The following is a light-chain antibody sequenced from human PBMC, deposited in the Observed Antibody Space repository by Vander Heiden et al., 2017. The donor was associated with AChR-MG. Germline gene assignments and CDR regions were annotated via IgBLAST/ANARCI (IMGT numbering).Light chain of an antibody. CDR1: QSVSSY. CDR3: QQRRNWPPIT. Sequence: EIVFTQSPATLSLSPGERATLSCRASQSVSSYLAWYQQKPGQAPRLLIYDASNRATGIPARFSGSGSGTDFTLTISSLEPEDFAVYYCQQRRNWPPITFGQGTRLEIK. CDR2: DAS. J-gene: IGKJ5*01. V-gene: IGKV3-11*01.